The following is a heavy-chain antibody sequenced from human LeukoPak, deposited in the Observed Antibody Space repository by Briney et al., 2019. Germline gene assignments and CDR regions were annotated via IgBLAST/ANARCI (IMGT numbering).Heavy chain of an antibody. CDR1: GYTFTGYY. V-gene: IGHV1-2*02. D-gene: IGHD3-22*01. CDR2: INPNSGGT. J-gene: IGHJ4*02. CDR3: ARSLRYYYDSSGYHSEYDY. Sequence: GASVKVSCKASGYTFTGYYMHWVRQAPGQGLEWMGWINPNSGGTNYAQKFQGRVTMTRDTSISTAYMELSRLRSDDTAVYYCARSLRYYYDSSGYHSEYDYWGQGTLVTVSS.